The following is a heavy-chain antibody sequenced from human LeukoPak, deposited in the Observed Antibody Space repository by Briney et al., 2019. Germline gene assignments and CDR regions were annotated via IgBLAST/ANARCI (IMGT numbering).Heavy chain of an antibody. CDR2: IYHSGST. D-gene: IGHD2-15*01. CDR1: GYSISSGYY. V-gene: IGHV4-38-2*01. CDR3: ARASGAYCSGGSCYLGFDY. J-gene: IGHJ4*02. Sequence: SETLSLTCAVSGYSISSGYYWGWNRQPPGKGLEWIGSIYHSGSTYYNPSLKSRVTISVDTSKNQFSLKLSSVTAADTAVYYCARASGAYCSGGSCYLGFDYWGQGTLVTVSS.